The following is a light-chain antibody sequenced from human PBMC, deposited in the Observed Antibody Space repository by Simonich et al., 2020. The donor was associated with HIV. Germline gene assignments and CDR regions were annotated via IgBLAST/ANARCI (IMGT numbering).Light chain of an antibody. CDR3: QQYYSNTLT. CDR2: AAS. Sequence: DIQMTQSPSSLSASVGDRVTITCRASRGVSNSLAWYQQKPGKAPKVLLSAASGFESGVPSRFSGSGSGTDYTLTISSLQPEDFATYYCQQYYSNTLTFGPGTKVKI. J-gene: IGKJ3*01. CDR1: RGVSNS. V-gene: IGKV1-NL1*01.